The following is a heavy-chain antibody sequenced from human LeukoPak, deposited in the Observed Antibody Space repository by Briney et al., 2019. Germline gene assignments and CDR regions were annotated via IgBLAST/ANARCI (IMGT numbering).Heavy chain of an antibody. Sequence: GGSLRLSCAASGFTFSSYAMSWVRQAPGKGLEWVSAISGSGGSTYYADSVKGRFTISRDNSKNTLYLQINSLRAEDTAVYHCAKEVLDYEIPYWYFDLWGLGTLVTVSS. V-gene: IGHV3-23*01. CDR2: ISGSGGST. J-gene: IGHJ2*01. CDR1: GFTFSSYA. D-gene: IGHD4-17*01. CDR3: AKEVLDYEIPYWYFDL.